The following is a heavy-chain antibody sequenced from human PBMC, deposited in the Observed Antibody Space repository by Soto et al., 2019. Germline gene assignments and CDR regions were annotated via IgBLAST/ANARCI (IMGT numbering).Heavy chain of an antibody. V-gene: IGHV6-1*01. D-gene: IGHD4-4*01. CDR2: TYYRSKWYN. CDR1: GDSVSSNSAA. J-gene: IGHJ4*02. Sequence: KQSQTLSLTCAISGDSVSSNSAAWNWIRQSPSRGLEWLGRTYYRSKWYNDYALAVKSLISINPDTSKNQFSLQLNSVTPEDTAVYYCARDRYSNGHFDYWGQGTLVTVSS. CDR3: ARDRYSNGHFDY.